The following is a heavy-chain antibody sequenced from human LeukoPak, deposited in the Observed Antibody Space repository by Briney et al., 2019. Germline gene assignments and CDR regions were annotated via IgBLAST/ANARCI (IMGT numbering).Heavy chain of an antibody. J-gene: IGHJ4*02. V-gene: IGHV4-30-2*01. CDR3: ATPRGHYYDSSGYDY. CDR2: IYHSGST. D-gene: IGHD3-22*01. CDR1: GGSISSGGYY. Sequence: SQTLSLTCTVSGGSISSGGYYWSWIRQPPGKGLEWIGYIYHSGSTYYNPSLKSRVTISVDTSKNQFSLKLSSVTAADTAVYYCATPRGHYYDSSGYDYWGQGTLVTVSS.